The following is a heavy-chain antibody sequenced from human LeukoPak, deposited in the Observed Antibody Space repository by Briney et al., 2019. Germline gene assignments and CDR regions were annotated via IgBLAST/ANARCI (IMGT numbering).Heavy chain of an antibody. J-gene: IGHJ4*02. CDR2: ISYDGSNK. V-gene: IGHV3-30*04. CDR3: ARAVSSGWYNPGDY. D-gene: IGHD6-19*01. Sequence: GGSLRLSCAASGFTFSSYAMHWVRQAPGKGLEWVAVISYDGSNKYYADSVKGRFTISRDNSKNTLYLQMNSLRAEDTAVYYCARAVSSGWYNPGDYWGQGTLVTVSS. CDR1: GFTFSSYA.